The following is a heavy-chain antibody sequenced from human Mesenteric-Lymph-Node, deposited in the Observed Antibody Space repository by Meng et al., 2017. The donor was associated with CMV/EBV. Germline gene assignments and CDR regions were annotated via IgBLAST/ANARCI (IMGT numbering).Heavy chain of an antibody. CDR2: ISSSSSTI. J-gene: IGHJ4*02. Sequence: GESLKISCAASGFTFSSYSMNWVRQAPGKGLEWVSYISSSSSTIYYADSVKGRFTISRDNAKNSLYLQMNSLRAEDTAVYYCARVIPEGLYDSSGYDYFDYWGQGTLVTVSS. CDR1: GFTFSSYS. D-gene: IGHD3-22*01. V-gene: IGHV3-48*04. CDR3: ARVIPEGLYDSSGYDYFDY.